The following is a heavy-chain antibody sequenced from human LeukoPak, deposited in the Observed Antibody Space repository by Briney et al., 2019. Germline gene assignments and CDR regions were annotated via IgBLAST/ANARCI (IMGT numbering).Heavy chain of an antibody. V-gene: IGHV3-21*06. J-gene: IGHJ4*02. CDR1: GFTLSSQN. Sequence: NPGGSLRLSCAASGFTLSSQNMNWARQAPGKGLEWVAYISTSGDSTKYADSVEGRFTISRDNAENSLYLLMNSLRVEDAAVYYCVKNGWLDYWGQGILVTVSS. CDR3: VKNGWLDY. D-gene: IGHD6-19*01. CDR2: ISTSGDST.